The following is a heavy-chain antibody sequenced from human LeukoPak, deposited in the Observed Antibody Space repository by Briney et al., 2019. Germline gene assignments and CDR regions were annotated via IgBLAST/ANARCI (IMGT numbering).Heavy chain of an antibody. J-gene: IGHJ4*02. Sequence: SETLSLTCTVSGGSISSYYWSWIRQPPGKGLEWIGYIYYNGSTNYNPSLKSRVTISVDTSKNQFSLKLSSVTAADTAVYYCARLARLHTFDYWGQGTLVTVSS. D-gene: IGHD6-25*01. V-gene: IGHV4-59*01. CDR1: GGSISSYY. CDR3: ARLARLHTFDY. CDR2: IYYNGST.